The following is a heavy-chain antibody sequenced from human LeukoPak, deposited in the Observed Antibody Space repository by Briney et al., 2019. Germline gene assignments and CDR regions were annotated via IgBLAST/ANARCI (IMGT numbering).Heavy chain of an antibody. CDR2: IYTSGCT. J-gene: IGHJ4*02. Sequence: SETLSLTCTVSGGSISSYYWSWIRQPPGKGLEWIGYIYTSGCTNYNPSLKSRVTISVDTSKNQFSLKLSSVTAADTAVYYCARGYYDILTGPPQGPHNYYFDYWGQGTLVTVSS. CDR3: ARGYYDILTGPPQGPHNYYFDY. V-gene: IGHV4-59*01. D-gene: IGHD3-9*01. CDR1: GGSISSYY.